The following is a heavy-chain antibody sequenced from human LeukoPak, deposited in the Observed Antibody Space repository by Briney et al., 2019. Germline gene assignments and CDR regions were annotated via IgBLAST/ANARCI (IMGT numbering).Heavy chain of an antibody. CDR3: ARYDSSGYYLDAFDI. D-gene: IGHD3-22*01. CDR1: GYTFINYN. J-gene: IGHJ3*02. Sequence: ASVKVSCKTSGYTFINYNIHWVRQAAGQGLEWMGWISAYNGNTNYAQKLQGRVTMTTDTSTSTAYMELRSLRSDDTAVYYCARYDSSGYYLDAFDIWGQGTMVTVSS. V-gene: IGHV1-18*04. CDR2: ISAYNGNT.